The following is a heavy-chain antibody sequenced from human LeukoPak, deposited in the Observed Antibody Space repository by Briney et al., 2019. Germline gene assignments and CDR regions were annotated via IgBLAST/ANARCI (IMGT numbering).Heavy chain of an antibody. V-gene: IGHV3-23*01. J-gene: IGHJ4*02. D-gene: IGHD6-19*01. Sequence: GGSLRLSCAASGFTLSNYAMSWVRQAPGKGLEWVSVIIGSGTSTYYTPSMKGRFTISRDNTKSTLFLQMNNLRTEDTAVYYCAKDGKQWDDSWGQGTLVTVSS. CDR1: GFTLSNYA. CDR3: AKDGKQWDDS. CDR2: IIGSGTST.